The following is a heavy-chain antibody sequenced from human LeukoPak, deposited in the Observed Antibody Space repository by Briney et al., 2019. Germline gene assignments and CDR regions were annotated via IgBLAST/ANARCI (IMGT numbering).Heavy chain of an antibody. D-gene: IGHD5-18*01. Sequence: GRSLRLSCAASGFTFSSYAMHWVRQTPGKGLEWVAVISYDGSNKYYADSVKGRFTISRDNSKNTLYLQMNSLRAEDTAVYYCASGRYSYGPAGGRWGQGTLVTVSS. V-gene: IGHV3-30-3*01. CDR2: ISYDGSNK. CDR3: ASGRYSYGPAGGR. CDR1: GFTFSSYA. J-gene: IGHJ4*02.